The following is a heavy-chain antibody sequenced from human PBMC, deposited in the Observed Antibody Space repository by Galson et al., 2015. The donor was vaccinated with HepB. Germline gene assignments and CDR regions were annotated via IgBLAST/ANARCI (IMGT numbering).Heavy chain of an antibody. Sequence: CAISGDSVSSNSASWNWIRQSPSRGLEWLGRTYYRSKWYADSALSVKGRITVNADTSKNQFFLQLSSVTPEDAAVYYCARGGRGMTVSIFYYWGQGTLVTVSS. CDR3: ARGGRGMTVSIFYY. CDR2: TYYRSKWYA. V-gene: IGHV6-1*01. CDR1: GDSVSSNSAS. J-gene: IGHJ4*02. D-gene: IGHD5/OR15-5a*01.